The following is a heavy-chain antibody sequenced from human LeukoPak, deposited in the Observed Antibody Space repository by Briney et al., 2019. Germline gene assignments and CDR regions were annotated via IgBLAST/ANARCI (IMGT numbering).Heavy chain of an antibody. CDR3: ARAVYSSGWYAY. J-gene: IGHJ4*02. V-gene: IGHV4-59*01. Sequence: KPSETLSPTCTVSGGSISSYYWSWIRQPPGKGLEWIGYIYYSGSTNYNPSLKSRVTISVDTSKNQFSLKLSSVTAADTAVYYCARAVYSSGWYAYWGQGTLVTVSS. D-gene: IGHD6-19*01. CDR1: GGSISSYY. CDR2: IYYSGST.